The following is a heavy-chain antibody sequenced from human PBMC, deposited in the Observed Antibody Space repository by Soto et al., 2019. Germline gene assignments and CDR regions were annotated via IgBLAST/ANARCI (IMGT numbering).Heavy chain of an antibody. CDR2: IYSGGST. J-gene: IGHJ4*02. D-gene: IGHD5-12*01. Sequence: GGSLRLSCAASGFTVSSDYMSWVRQAPGKGLEWVSVIYSGGSTYYADSVKGRFTISRDNSKNTLYLQMNSLRAEDTAVYYCARGLSGYSGYDYNYFDYWGQGTLVTVSS. CDR3: ARGLSGYSGYDYNYFDY. CDR1: GFTVSSDY. V-gene: IGHV3-53*01.